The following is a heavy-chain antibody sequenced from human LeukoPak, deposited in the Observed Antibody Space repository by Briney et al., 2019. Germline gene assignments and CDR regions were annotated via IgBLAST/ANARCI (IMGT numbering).Heavy chain of an antibody. CDR1: GFTFSSYG. CDR2: ISYDGSNK. Sequence: GGSLRLSCAASGFTFSSYGMHWVRQAPGKGLEWVAVISYDGSNKYYADSVKGRFTISRDNSKNTLYLQMNSLRAEDTAVYYCAKDVSQRRDGYNYFDYWGQGTLVTVS. CDR3: AKDVSQRRDGYNYFDY. D-gene: IGHD5-24*01. J-gene: IGHJ4*02. V-gene: IGHV3-30*18.